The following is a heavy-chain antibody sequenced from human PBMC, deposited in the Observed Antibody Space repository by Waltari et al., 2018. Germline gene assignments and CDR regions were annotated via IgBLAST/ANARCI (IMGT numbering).Heavy chain of an antibody. CDR1: GYSISSGYY. J-gene: IGHJ3*02. V-gene: IGHV4-38-2*02. CDR3: ARERRTTYYYDSSGYYYDAFDI. D-gene: IGHD3-22*01. CDR2: TYHRGGT. Sequence: QVQLQESGPGLVKPSETLSLTCAVSGYSISSGYYWGWIRQPPGKGLEWLGSTYHRGGTYYNPYLNGRVTISVDTSKNQYSLKRSSVTAADTAVDYCARERRTTYYYDSSGYYYDAFDIWGQGTMVTVSS.